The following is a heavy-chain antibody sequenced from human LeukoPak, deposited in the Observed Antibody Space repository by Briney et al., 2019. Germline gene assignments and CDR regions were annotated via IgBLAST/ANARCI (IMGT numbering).Heavy chain of an antibody. Sequence: GSSVKVSCKASGGTFSSYAISWVRQAPGQGLEWMGGIIPIFGTANYAQKFQGRVTITADESTSTAYMELSSLRSEDTAVYYCATYGSGSYYTIDYWGQGTLVTVSS. CDR2: IIPIFGTA. CDR1: GGTFSSYA. CDR3: ATYGSGSYYTIDY. V-gene: IGHV1-69*01. D-gene: IGHD3-10*01. J-gene: IGHJ4*02.